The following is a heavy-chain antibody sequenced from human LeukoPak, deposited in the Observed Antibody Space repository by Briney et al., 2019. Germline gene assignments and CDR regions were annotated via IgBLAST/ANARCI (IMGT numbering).Heavy chain of an antibody. CDR3: AKNTKPTLVTPDF. CDR2: IPYDGSNT. Sequence: GGSLRLSCAASGFTFSSYGMHWVRQAPGKGLEWVAVIPYDGSNTYYADSVKGRFTISRDNSKNTLYLQMNSLRAEDSAVYYRAKNTKPTLVTPDFWGQGTLVTVSS. V-gene: IGHV3-30*18. J-gene: IGHJ4*02. D-gene: IGHD4-23*01. CDR1: GFTFSSYG.